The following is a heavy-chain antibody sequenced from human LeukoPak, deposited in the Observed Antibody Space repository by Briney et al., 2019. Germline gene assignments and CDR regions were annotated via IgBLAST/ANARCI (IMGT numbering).Heavy chain of an antibody. CDR3: ASLRSNVDY. D-gene: IGHD4-11*01. CDR1: GSMYNYY. CDR2: IHYNGIT. Sequence: PSETLSLTCTVSGSMYNYYWSWIRQPPGKGLEWIGYIHYNGITNYNPSLKTRVTMSLDTSKNQVSLNLNSVTAADTAVYYCASLRSNVDYWGQGTLVTVSS. V-gene: IGHV4-59*08. J-gene: IGHJ4*02.